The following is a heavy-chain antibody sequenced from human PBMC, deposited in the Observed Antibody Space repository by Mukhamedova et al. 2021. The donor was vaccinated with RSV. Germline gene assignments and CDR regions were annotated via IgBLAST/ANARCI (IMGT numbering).Heavy chain of an antibody. CDR2: IYYSGST. V-gene: IGHV4-59*01. D-gene: IGHD3-3*01. Sequence: WIRQPPGKGLEWIGYIYYSGSTNYNPSLKSRVTISVDTSKNQFSLKLSSVTAADTAVYYCAGTYYDFWSGYSNKGNWFDPWGQGP. J-gene: IGHJ5*02. CDR3: AGTYYDFWSGYSNKGNWFDP.